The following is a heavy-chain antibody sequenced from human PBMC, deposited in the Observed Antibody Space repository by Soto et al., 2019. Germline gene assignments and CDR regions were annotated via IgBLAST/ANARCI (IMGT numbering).Heavy chain of an antibody. D-gene: IGHD3-3*01. Sequence: GGSLRLSCAASGFTFSDYYMSWIRQAPGKGLEWVSYISSSSSYTNYADSVKGRFTISRDNAKNSLYLQMNSLRVEDTAVYYCARGLEKSTYYDFWSGPSYYFDYWGQGTLVTVSS. CDR1: GFTFSDYY. CDR2: ISSSSSYT. J-gene: IGHJ4*02. V-gene: IGHV3-11*06. CDR3: ARGLEKSTYYDFWSGPSYYFDY.